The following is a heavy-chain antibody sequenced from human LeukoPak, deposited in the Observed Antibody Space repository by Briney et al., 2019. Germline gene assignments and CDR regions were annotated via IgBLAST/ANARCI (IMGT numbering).Heavy chain of an antibody. J-gene: IGHJ4*02. CDR2: INPSGGST. Sequence: ASVKVSCKASGYIFTNYYMHWVRQAPGQGLEWMGTINPSGGSTTYAQKFQGRVTMTRDTSTSTVYMELSSLRSEDTAVYYCARDHGSAYYRAPRHWGQEPWSLSPQ. CDR3: ARDHGSAYYRAPRH. D-gene: IGHD3-10*01. CDR1: GYIFTNYY. V-gene: IGHV1-46*01.